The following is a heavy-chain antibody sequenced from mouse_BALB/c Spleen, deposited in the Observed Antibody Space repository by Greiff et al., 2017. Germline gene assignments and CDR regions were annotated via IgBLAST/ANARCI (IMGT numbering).Heavy chain of an antibody. CDR2: IYPGSGST. CDR1: GYTFTSYW. J-gene: IGHJ3*01. D-gene: IGHD1-3*01. V-gene: IGHV1S22*01. Sequence: LQQPGSELVRPGASVKLSCKASGYTFTSYWMHWVKQRPGQGLEWIGNIYPGSGSTNYDEKFKSKATLTVDTSSSTAYMQLSSLTSEDSAVYYCTKESGFAYWGQGTLVTVSA. CDR3: TKESGFAY.